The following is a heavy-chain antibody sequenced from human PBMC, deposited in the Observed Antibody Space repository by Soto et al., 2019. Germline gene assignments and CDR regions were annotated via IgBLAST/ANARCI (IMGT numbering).Heavy chain of an antibody. CDR1: GYTFTGYY. CDR2: INPNSGGT. D-gene: IGHD3-3*01. CDR3: ARDPLEGDDFWSNYYYYGMDV. J-gene: IGHJ6*02. V-gene: IGHV1-2*02. Sequence: ASVKVSCKASGYTFTGYYMHWVRQAPGQGLEWMGWINPNSGGTNYAQKFQGRVTMTRDTSISTAYMELSRPRSDDTAVYYCARDPLEGDDFWSNYYYYGMDVWGQGATVTVSS.